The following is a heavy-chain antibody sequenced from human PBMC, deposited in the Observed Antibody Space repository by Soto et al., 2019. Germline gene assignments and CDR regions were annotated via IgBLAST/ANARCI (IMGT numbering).Heavy chain of an antibody. CDR1: GYSVSSDITS. J-gene: IGHJ3*01. Sequence: SHTRSLTCAISGYSVSSDITSWNLIRQSPSRGLEWLGRTYYRSKWFHDYAASVKSRITINPDTSKNQFSLELNSMTPEDTAVYYCARGNALDVWGQGTVVTVSS. D-gene: IGHD3-10*01. V-gene: IGHV6-1*01. CDR3: ARGNALDV. CDR2: TYYRSKWFH.